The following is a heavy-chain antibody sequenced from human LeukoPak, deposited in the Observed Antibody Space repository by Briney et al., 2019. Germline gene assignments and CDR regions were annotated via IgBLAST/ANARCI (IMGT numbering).Heavy chain of an antibody. CDR2: ISYDGSNK. CDR1: GFTFSSYA. CDR3: ARGGYFDY. V-gene: IGHV3-30-3*01. J-gene: IGHJ4*02. Sequence: GRSLRLSRAASGFTFSSYATHWVRQAPGKGLEWVAVISYDGSNKYYADSVKGRFTISRDNSKNTLYLQMNSLRAEDTAVYYCARGGYFDYWGQGTLVTVSS.